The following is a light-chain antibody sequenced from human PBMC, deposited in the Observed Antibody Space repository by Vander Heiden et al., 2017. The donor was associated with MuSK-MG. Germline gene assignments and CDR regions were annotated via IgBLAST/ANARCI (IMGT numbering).Light chain of an antibody. CDR1: EDITTY. J-gene: IGKJ4*01. CDR2: AAS. V-gene: IGKV1-39*01. Sequence: DIQLTQSPSSLSASVGDRVTITCRASEDITTYLNWYQQQPGKAPRLLIYAASSLQSGVPTRFSSSGSGTDFTLTFTSLQPEDFATYYCQQSHSSPHTFGGGTMVEVK. CDR3: QQSHSSPHT.